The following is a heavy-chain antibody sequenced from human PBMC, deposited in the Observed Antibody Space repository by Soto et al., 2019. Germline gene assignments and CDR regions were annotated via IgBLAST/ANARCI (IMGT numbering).Heavy chain of an antibody. D-gene: IGHD4-17*01. V-gene: IGHV3-33*01. CDR3: ARAGGTTVTGLWHFDS. CDR2: IWYDGTQK. Sequence: PXGSLLLSGEASGFTFNTYSMHWVRQPPGKGLEWLAAIWYDGTQKYYADSVKGRFIISRDNSKKTLYLEMKSLRAEDTAVYYCARAGGTTVTGLWHFDSWGQGTLVTVSS. J-gene: IGHJ4*02. CDR1: GFTFNTYS.